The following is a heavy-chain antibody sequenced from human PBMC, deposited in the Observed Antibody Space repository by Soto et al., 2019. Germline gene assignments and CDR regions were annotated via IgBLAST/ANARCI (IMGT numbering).Heavy chain of an antibody. CDR2: ISYDGSDK. J-gene: IGHJ3*02. V-gene: IGHV3-30-3*01. D-gene: IGHD2-21*02. CDR1: GFTFSSYA. CDR3: ARYIVVVTATYAFDI. Sequence: QVQLVESGGGVVQPGRSLRLSCAASGFTFSSYAMHWVRQAPGKGLEWVAVISYDGSDKYYADSVKGRFTISRDNSKKTLYLQMNSLRAKDTAVYYCARYIVVVTATYAFDIWGQGTMVTVSS.